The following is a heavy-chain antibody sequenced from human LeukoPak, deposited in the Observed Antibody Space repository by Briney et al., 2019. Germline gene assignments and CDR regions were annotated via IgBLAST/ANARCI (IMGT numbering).Heavy chain of an antibody. CDR1: GYTFTSYG. CDR3: ARVGISYDSSGYYFPDQYYFDY. J-gene: IGHJ4*02. Sequence: ASVKVSCKASGYTFTSYGISWVRQAPGQGLEWIGWISAYNGNTNYAQKLQGRVTMTTDTSTSTAYMELRSLRSDDTAVYYCARVGISYDSSGYYFPDQYYFDYWGQGTLVTVSS. CDR2: ISAYNGNT. V-gene: IGHV1-18*01. D-gene: IGHD3-22*01.